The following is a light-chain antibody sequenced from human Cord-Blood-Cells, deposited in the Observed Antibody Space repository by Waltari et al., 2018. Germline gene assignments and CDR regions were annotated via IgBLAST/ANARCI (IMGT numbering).Light chain of an antibody. CDR1: QSVLYSSNNKNY. Sequence: DIVMTQSPDSLAVSLGERATINCKSSQSVLYSSNNKNYLAWYQQKPGQPPKLLIYWASTRESGVPERFSGSGSGTDFTLTIGSLQAEDVAVYYCQQYYSTPQTFGQGTKLEIK. CDR2: WAS. J-gene: IGKJ2*01. V-gene: IGKV4-1*01. CDR3: QQYYSTPQT.